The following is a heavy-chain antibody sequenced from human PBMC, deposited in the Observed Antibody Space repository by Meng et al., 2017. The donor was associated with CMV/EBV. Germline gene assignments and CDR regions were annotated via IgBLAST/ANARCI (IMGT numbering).Heavy chain of an antibody. J-gene: IGHJ4*02. CDR2: ISGSGGST. CDR1: GFTFSSYA. Sequence: GESLKISCAASGFTFSSYAMSWVRQAPGKGLEWVSAISGSGGSTYYADSVKGRFTISRDNSKNTLYLQMNSLRAEDTAVYYCAKNEGYCSRTSCRRYFDYWGPVTLVTVSS. D-gene: IGHD2-2*01. V-gene: IGHV3-23*01. CDR3: AKNEGYCSRTSCRRYFDY.